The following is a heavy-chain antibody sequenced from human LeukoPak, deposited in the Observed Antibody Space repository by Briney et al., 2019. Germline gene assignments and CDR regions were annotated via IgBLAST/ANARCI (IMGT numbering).Heavy chain of an antibody. CDR2: INHSGST. CDR1: GGSFSGYY. CDR3: ARITMIVTNWFDP. Sequence: PSETLSLTCAVYGGSFSGYYWSWIRQPPGKGLEWIGEINHSGSTNYNPSLKSRVTISVDTSKNQFSLKLSSVTAADTAVYYCARITMIVTNWFDPWGQGTLVTVSS. V-gene: IGHV4-34*01. D-gene: IGHD3-22*01. J-gene: IGHJ5*02.